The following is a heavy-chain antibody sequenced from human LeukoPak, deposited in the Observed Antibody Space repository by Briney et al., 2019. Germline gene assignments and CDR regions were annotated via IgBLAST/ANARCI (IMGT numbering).Heavy chain of an antibody. CDR3: ARAGGGCTRTSCPIPYYGLDV. J-gene: IGHJ6*02. V-gene: IGHV4-59*01. D-gene: IGHD2-2*01. CDR1: GGSIRGYY. CDR2: IYHSGST. Sequence: SETLSLTRTVSGGSIRGYYWNWIRQPPGKGLEWIGHIYHSGSTDYNPSLKSRVTISVDTSKSQFSLKLTSMTAADTAFYFCARAGGGCTRTSCPIPYYGLDVWGQGTTVTVSS.